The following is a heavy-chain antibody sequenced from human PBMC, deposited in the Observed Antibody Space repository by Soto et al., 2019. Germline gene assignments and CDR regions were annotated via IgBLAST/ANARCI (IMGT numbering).Heavy chain of an antibody. CDR3: ARGWNYAYYYYYYMDV. D-gene: IGHD1-7*01. J-gene: IGHJ6*03. CDR1: GGSISSYY. CDR2: IYYSGST. V-gene: IGHV4-59*01. Sequence: TSETLSLTCTVSGGSISSYYWSWIRQPPGKGLEWIGYIYYSGSTNYNPSLKSRVTISVDTSKNQFSLKLSSVTAADTAVYYCARGWNYAYYYYYYMDVWGKGTTVTVSS.